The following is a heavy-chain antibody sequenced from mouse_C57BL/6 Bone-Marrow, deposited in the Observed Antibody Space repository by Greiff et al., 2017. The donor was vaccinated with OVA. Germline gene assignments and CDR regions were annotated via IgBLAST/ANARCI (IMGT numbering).Heavy chain of an antibody. V-gene: IGHV1-64*01. Sequence: QVQLQQPGAELVKPGASVKLSCKASGYTFTSYWMHWVKPRPGQGLEWIGMIHPNSGSTNYNEKFKSKATLTVDKSSSTAYMQLSSLTSEDSAVYYCARSDYSNFPFAYWGQGTLVTVSA. CDR3: ARSDYSNFPFAY. CDR2: IHPNSGST. CDR1: GYTFTSYW. D-gene: IGHD2-5*01. J-gene: IGHJ3*01.